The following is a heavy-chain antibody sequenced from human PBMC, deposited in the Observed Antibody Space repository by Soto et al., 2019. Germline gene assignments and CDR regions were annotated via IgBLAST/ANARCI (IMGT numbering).Heavy chain of an antibody. J-gene: IGHJ4*02. CDR1: GFTFSSYA. CDR2: ISGSGGST. D-gene: IGHD3-16*02. Sequence: GGSLRLSCAASGFTFSSYAMSWVRQAPGKGLEWVSAISGSGGSTYYAGSVKGRFTISRDNSKNTLYLQMNSLRAEDTAVYYCAKGNDYVWGSYRSTFDYWGQGTLVTVSS. CDR3: AKGNDYVWGSYRSTFDY. V-gene: IGHV3-23*01.